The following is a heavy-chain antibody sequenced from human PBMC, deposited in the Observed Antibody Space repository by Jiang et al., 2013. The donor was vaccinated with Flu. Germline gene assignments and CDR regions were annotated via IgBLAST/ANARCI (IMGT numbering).Heavy chain of an antibody. D-gene: IGHD1-26*01. V-gene: IGHV3-9*01. J-gene: IGHJ4*02. CDR1: GFTFDDYA. Sequence: GLVQPGRSLRLSCAASGFTFDDYAMHWVRQAPGKGLEWVSGISWNSGSIGYADSVKGRFTISRDNAKNSLYLQMNSLRAEDTALYYCAKDVHRSYGPLDYWGQGTLVTVSS. CDR3: AKDVHRSYGPLDY. CDR2: ISWNSGSI.